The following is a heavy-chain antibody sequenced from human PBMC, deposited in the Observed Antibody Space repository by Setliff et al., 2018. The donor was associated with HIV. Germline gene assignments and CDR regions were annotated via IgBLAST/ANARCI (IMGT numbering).Heavy chain of an antibody. CDR1: GDSITGHY. J-gene: IGHJ5*02. Sequence: PSETLSLTCTVSGDSITGHYWNWIRQPPGKGLEWIGYIFYTGSTNYNPSLKSRVIISVDTSKNQFSLKLSSVTAADTAVYYCARDHVFGSRTGFDPWGPGILVTVSS. CDR3: ARDHVFGSRTGFDP. V-gene: IGHV4-59*11. D-gene: IGHD3-10*01. CDR2: IFYTGST.